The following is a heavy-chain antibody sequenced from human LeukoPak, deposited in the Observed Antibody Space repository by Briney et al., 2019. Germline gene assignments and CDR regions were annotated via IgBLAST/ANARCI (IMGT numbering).Heavy chain of an antibody. Sequence: SETLSLTCAVYGGSFSGYYWSWIRQPPGKGLEWIGEINHSGSTNYTPSLKSRVTISVDTSKNQFSLKLSSVTAADTAVYYCAIVPYGEFLDYWGQGTLVTVSS. J-gene: IGHJ4*02. CDR3: AIVPYGEFLDY. CDR2: INHSGST. V-gene: IGHV4-34*01. CDR1: GGSFSGYY. D-gene: IGHD4-17*01.